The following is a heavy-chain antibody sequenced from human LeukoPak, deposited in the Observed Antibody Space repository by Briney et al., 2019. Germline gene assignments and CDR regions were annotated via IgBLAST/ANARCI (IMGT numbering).Heavy chain of an antibody. CDR2: IYYSGST. CDR3: AGNYYGSGSYYSEDRY. Sequence: SETLSLTCTVSGGSISSYYWSWIRQPPGKGLEWIGYIYYSGSTNYNPSLKSRVTISVDTSNTPFSLQLSSVTAADTAVYYWAGNYYGSGSYYSEDRYWGQGTLVTVSS. CDR1: GGSISSYY. J-gene: IGHJ4*02. V-gene: IGHV4-59*08. D-gene: IGHD3-10*01.